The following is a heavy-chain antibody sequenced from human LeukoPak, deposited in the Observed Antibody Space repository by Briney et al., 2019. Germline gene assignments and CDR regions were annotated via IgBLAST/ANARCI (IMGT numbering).Heavy chain of an antibody. D-gene: IGHD3-22*01. CDR2: IYHSGST. J-gene: IGHJ4*02. Sequence: PSETLSLTCTVSGGSISSGGYYWSWIRQPPGKGLEWIGYIYHSGSTYYNPSLKSRVTISVDRSKNQFSLKLSSVTAADTAVYYCARDSAYYYDSSSDYWGQGTLVTVSS. CDR3: ARDSAYYYDSSSDY. V-gene: IGHV4-30-2*01. CDR1: GGSISSGGYY.